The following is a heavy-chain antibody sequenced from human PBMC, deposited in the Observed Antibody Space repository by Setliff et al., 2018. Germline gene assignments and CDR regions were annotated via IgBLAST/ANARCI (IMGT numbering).Heavy chain of an antibody. Sequence: GGSLRLSCEASEFIFSRYWMSWVRQAPGKGLEWVANIKEDGSEKYYVDSVKGRFTISRDNAKSSLYLQMNSLRAEDTAVYFCARDRYYDISAYASSGLDQWGQGTQVTVSS. J-gene: IGHJ4*02. CDR1: EFIFSRYW. D-gene: IGHD3-22*01. V-gene: IGHV3-7*01. CDR2: IKEDGSEK. CDR3: ARDRYYDISAYASSGLDQ.